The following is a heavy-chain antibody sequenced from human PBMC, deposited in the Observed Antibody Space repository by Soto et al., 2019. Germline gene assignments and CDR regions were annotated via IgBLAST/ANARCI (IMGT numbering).Heavy chain of an antibody. CDR2: IWYDGSNK. CDR3: ARGYCSGGSCYFSDWFDP. V-gene: IGHV3-33*01. CDR1: GFPFISYG. J-gene: IGHJ5*02. Sequence: GGSLRLSCAASGFPFISYGMHWVRQATGKGLEWVAVIWYDGSNKYYADSVKGRFTISRDNSKNTLYLQMNSLRAEDTAVYYCARGYCSGGSCYFSDWFDPWGLGTLVTVSS. D-gene: IGHD2-15*01.